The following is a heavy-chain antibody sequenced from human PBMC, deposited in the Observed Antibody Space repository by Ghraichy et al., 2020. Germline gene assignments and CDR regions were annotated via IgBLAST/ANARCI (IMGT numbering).Heavy chain of an antibody. V-gene: IGHV3-48*02. D-gene: IGHD6-19*01. Sequence: GGSLRLSCAASGFTFSSYSMNWVRQAPGKGLEWVSYISSSSSTIYYADSVKSRFTISRDNAKNSLYLQMNSLRDEDTAVYYCAGSSGWYVGGRHTDYWGQGTLVTVSS. CDR2: ISSSSSTI. CDR1: GFTFSSYS. CDR3: AGSSGWYVGGRHTDY. J-gene: IGHJ4*02.